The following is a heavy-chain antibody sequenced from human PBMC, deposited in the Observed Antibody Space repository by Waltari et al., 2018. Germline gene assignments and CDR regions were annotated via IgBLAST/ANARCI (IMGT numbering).Heavy chain of an antibody. V-gene: IGHV3-30*01. J-gene: IGHJ4*02. CDR3: AGSWQXXTPYFDY. Sequence: MQLVESGGGVVQPGRSXRLACAASGXTFSNDXIHWVRQAPGKGLEWVAVISYDGTIXYYADSVRGRFTXSRXNAXXXLXLQMNSVXXXETAXYYWAGSWQXXTPYFDYXGQGTLVTGXS. CDR2: ISYDGTIX. CDR1: GXTFSNDX. D-gene: IGHD6-13*01.